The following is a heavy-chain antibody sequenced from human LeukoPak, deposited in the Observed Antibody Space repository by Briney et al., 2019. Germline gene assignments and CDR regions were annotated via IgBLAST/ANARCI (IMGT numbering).Heavy chain of an antibody. Sequence: QPGESLRLSCAASGFPFSTYALGWVRQSPGKGLEWVSVINTSGGGTYYTESVQGRFTISRDNTKDTLYLQMNSLRVEDTAVYYCARNWRPDTWGQGTLVTVSS. D-gene: IGHD3-3*01. V-gene: IGHV3-23*01. CDR2: INTSGGGT. CDR3: ARNWRPDT. CDR1: GFPFSTYA. J-gene: IGHJ5*02.